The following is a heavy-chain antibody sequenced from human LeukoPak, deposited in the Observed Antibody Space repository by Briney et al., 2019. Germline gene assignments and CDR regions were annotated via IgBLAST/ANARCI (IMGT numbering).Heavy chain of an antibody. CDR1: GFTFSSYG. V-gene: IGHV3-30*18. Sequence: GGSLRLSCAASGFTFSSYGMHWVRQAPGRGLEWVAVISYDGSNKYYADSVKGRFTISRDNSKNTLYLQMNSLRAEDTAVYYCAKDSGGATRPYRDYYYYYYMDVWGKGTTVTVSS. CDR2: ISYDGSNK. CDR3: AKDSGGATRPYRDYYYYYYMDV. D-gene: IGHD1-26*01. J-gene: IGHJ6*03.